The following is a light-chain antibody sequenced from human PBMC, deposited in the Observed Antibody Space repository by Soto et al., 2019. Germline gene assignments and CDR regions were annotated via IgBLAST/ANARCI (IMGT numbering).Light chain of an antibody. J-gene: IGKJ4*01. CDR2: GIS. Sequence: EIVMTQSPVTLSVSPEERVTLSCRASQSLATNLAWYQQKPGQTPRLVIYGISARASGIPGRFSGSGFGTDFALTISSLQPEDSAGYYCQQYLDWPLTFGGGTKVQI. CDR1: QSLATN. CDR3: QQYLDWPLT. V-gene: IGKV3-15*01.